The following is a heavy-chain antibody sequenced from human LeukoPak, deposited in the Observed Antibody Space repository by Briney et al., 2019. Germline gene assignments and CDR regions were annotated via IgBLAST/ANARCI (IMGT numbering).Heavy chain of an antibody. V-gene: IGHV3-7*01. CDR1: GFTFSSYW. D-gene: IGHD6-13*01. CDR3: ATIGTRYSSSWYQRIDY. J-gene: IGHJ4*02. Sequence: GGSLRLSCAASGFTFSSYWMSWVRQAPGKGLEWVANIKQDGSEKYYVDSVKGRFTISRDNAKNSLYLQMNSLRAEDTAVYYCATIGTRYSSSWYQRIDYWGQGTLVTVSS. CDR2: IKQDGSEK.